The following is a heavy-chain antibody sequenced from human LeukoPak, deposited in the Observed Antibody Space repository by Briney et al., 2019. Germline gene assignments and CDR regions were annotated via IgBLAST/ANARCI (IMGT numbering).Heavy chain of an antibody. CDR2: IKQVGSEK. Sequence: GGSLRLSCAASGFTFSSYWMSWVRQAPGKGLEWVANIKQVGSEKYYVDSVKSRFTISRDNAKSSLFLQMNSLRAEDTAVYYCATSRSFDYWGQGTLVTVSS. J-gene: IGHJ4*02. CDR1: GFTFSSYW. V-gene: IGHV3-7*03. CDR3: ATSRSFDY.